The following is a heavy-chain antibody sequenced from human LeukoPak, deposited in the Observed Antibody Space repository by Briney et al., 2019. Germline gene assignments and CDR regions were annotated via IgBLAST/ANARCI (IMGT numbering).Heavy chain of an antibody. J-gene: IGHJ4*02. D-gene: IGHD3-3*01. V-gene: IGHV3-30*03. CDR1: GFTFSSHD. CDR2: ISYDGGKK. Sequence: GGSLRLSCAASGFTFSSHDMHWVRQAPGKGLEWVSIISYDGGKKDYADSVKGRFTISRDNSKNTLYLQMNSLRAEDTAVYYCARLREIPVFGVVTKSTSYFDYWGQGTLVTVSS. CDR3: ARLREIPVFGVVTKSTSYFDY.